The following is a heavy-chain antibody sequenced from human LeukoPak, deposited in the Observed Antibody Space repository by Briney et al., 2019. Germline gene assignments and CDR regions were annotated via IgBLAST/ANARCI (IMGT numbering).Heavy chain of an antibody. CDR1: GGSISRGGDD. CDR2: INDSGST. Sequence: PSETLSLTCTVAGGSISRGGDDWSWIRQPPGKGLDWIGYINDSGSTYYNPSLKSRVTISVDRSKNQLSRKLSSLTAADTAVYCHARGPYNWNYVPPFDCWGQATLVSDSS. D-gene: IGHD1-7*01. J-gene: IGHJ4*02. CDR3: ARGPYNWNYVPPFDC. V-gene: IGHV4-30-2*01.